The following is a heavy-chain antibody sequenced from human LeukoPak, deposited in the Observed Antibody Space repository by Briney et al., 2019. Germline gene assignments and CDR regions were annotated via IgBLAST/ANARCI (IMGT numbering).Heavy chain of an antibody. CDR2: ISSSGSTI. CDR1: GFTFSDYY. Sequence: AGGSLRLSCAASGFTFSDYYMSWIRQAPGKGLEWVSYISSSGSTIYYADSVKGRFTISRDNAKNSLYLQMNSLRAEDTAVYYCARELRAALYSGYDYWGQGTLVTVSS. V-gene: IGHV3-11*01. CDR3: ARELRAALYSGYDY. J-gene: IGHJ4*02. D-gene: IGHD6-6*01.